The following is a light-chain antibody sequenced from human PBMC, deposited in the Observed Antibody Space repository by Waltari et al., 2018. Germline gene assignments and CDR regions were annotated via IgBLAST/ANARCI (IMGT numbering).Light chain of an antibody. Sequence: QSVLTQPPSASGTPGQRVTIPCSGSSSNIGTNTVNWYQQLTGTAPNLVIYFNDQRPSGVPDRFSGSKSGTSASLAISGLQSEDEADFHCAVWDDSLNGLIFGGGTKLTVL. CDR2: FND. V-gene: IGLV1-44*01. CDR1: SSNIGTNT. J-gene: IGLJ2*01. CDR3: AVWDDSLNGLI.